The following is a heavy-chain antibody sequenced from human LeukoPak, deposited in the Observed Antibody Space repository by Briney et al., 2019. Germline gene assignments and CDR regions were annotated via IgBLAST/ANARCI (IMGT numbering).Heavy chain of an antibody. J-gene: IGHJ3*02. V-gene: IGHV3-30*02. CDR1: GFTFNTYG. CDR3: ARVRTQLRYFDWLYRDAFDI. CDR2: IRYDGSNK. Sequence: GGSLGLSCAASGFTFNTYGMHWVRQAPGKGLEWVAFIRYDGSNKYYADSVKGRFTISRDNSKNTLYLQMNSLRAEDTAVYYCARVRTQLRYFDWLYRDAFDIWGQGTMVTVSS. D-gene: IGHD3-9*01.